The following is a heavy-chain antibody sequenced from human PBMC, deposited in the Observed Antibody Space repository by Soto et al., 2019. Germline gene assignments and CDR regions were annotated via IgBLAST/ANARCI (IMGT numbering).Heavy chain of an antibody. Sequence: GGSLRLSCAASGFTFSDYYIAWIRQAPGKGLEWISYISSTGIYKRYADSVKGRFTIARDNANNSLVLQMNSLRADDTAVYYCVRDLYGSGTSLRGWSDPWGQGTLVTVSS. V-gene: IGHV3-11*06. CDR1: GFTFSDYY. CDR3: VRDLYGSGTSLRGWSDP. J-gene: IGHJ5*02. D-gene: IGHD3-10*01. CDR2: ISSTGIYK.